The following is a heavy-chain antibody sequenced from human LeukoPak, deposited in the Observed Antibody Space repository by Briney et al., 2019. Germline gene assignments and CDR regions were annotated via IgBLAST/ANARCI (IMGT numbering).Heavy chain of an antibody. CDR3: ARQLGYCSDGTCHFDS. CDR2: VSDGGSAT. J-gene: IGHJ4*02. D-gene: IGHD2-15*01. V-gene: IGHV3-23*01. Sequence: GGPLRLSCAASGFMFSNYAMSWVRQAPGKGLEWVSSVSDGGSATHYADSVKGRFTISRDNSKNTVSLHMNSLRVEDTAIYYCARQLGYCSDGTCHFDSWGQGTLVTVSS. CDR1: GFMFSNYA.